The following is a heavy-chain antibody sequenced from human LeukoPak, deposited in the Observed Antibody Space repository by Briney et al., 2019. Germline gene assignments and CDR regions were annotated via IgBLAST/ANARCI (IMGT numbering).Heavy chain of an antibody. Sequence: SETLSLTCAVYGGSFSGYSWNWIRQSPEKGLEWIGKIDHSGGTNYNPSLKSRVTISVDTSKNQFSLKLSSVTAADTAVYYCARSRVVVLLWFGESRFDPWGQGTLVTVSS. CDR3: ARSRVVVLLWFGESRFDP. CDR1: GGSFSGYS. J-gene: IGHJ5*02. CDR2: IDHSGGT. V-gene: IGHV4-34*01. D-gene: IGHD3-10*01.